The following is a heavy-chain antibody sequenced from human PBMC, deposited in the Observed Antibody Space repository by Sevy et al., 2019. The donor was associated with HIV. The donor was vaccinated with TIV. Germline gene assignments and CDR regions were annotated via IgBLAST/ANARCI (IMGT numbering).Heavy chain of an antibody. D-gene: IGHD1-26*01. CDR1: GFTFSSYS. V-gene: IGHV3-48*02. CDR3: ARDSGWLKISPVDY. J-gene: IGHJ4*02. CDR2: ISSSSSTI. Sequence: GGSLRLSCAASGFTFSSYSMNWVRQAPGKGLEWVSYISSSSSTIYYADSVKGRFTISRDNAKNSLYLQMNSLRDEDTDVYYCARDSGWLKISPVDYWGQGTLVTVSS.